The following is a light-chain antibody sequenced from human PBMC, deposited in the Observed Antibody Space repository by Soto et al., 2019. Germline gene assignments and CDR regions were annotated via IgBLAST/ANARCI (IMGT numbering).Light chain of an antibody. CDR3: QQSYGTLVT. J-gene: IGKJ1*01. V-gene: IGKV1-39*01. Sequence: DIQMTQSPSSLSASVGDRVTITCRASQSISSYLNWYQQKPGKAPKLLIYAASSLQSGVPSRFSGSGSGTDFTLTISSLQPEDFATYYCQQSYGTLVTFGQGTKVDIK. CDR2: AAS. CDR1: QSISSY.